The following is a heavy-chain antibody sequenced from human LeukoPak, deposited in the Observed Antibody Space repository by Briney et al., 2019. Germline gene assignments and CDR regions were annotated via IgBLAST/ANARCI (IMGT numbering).Heavy chain of an antibody. CDR2: IIPILGIA. CDR1: GGTFSSYA. Sequence: GSSVKVSCKASGGTFSSYAISRVRQAPGQGLEWMGRIIPILGIANYAQKFQGRVTITADKSTSTAYMELSSLRSEDTAVYYCARGQEGTLRYFDWFFDPWGQGTLVTVSS. CDR3: ARGQEGTLRYFDWFFDP. J-gene: IGHJ5*02. D-gene: IGHD3-9*01. V-gene: IGHV1-69*04.